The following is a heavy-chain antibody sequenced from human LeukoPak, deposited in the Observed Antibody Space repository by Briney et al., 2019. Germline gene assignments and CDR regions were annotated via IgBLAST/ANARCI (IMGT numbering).Heavy chain of an antibody. CDR3: ARLWCSGGSCSTYSDY. D-gene: IGHD2-15*01. Sequence: SETLSLTCAVYGGSFSGYYWSWIRQPPGKGLEWIGEINHSGSTNYNPSLKSRVTISVDTSKNQFSLKLSSVTAADTAVYYCARLWCSGGSCSTYSDYWGQGTLVTVSS. CDR1: GGSFSGYY. CDR2: INHSGST. V-gene: IGHV4-34*01. J-gene: IGHJ4*02.